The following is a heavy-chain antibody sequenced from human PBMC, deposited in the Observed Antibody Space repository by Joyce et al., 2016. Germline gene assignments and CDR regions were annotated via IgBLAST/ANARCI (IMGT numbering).Heavy chain of an antibody. CDR2: IYMNDFT. Sequence: QLQLQESGPGLVKPSETLSLTCTVSGGPMSSHYWNWIRQPAEKGLVWIGRIYMNDFTDYNPSVKNRVTMSVETSKSPLSLKLGYVTAADAAVYYCAGGAGMAGRGEYNWFDPWGQGTLVTVSS. D-gene: IGHD6-13*01. V-gene: IGHV4-4*07. J-gene: IGHJ5*02. CDR3: AGGAGMAGRGEYNWFDP. CDR1: GGPMSSHY.